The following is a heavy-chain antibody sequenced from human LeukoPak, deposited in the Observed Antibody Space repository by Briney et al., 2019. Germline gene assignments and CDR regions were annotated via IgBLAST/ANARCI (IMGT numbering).Heavy chain of an antibody. J-gene: IGHJ2*01. V-gene: IGHV3-23*01. CDR1: GFTFSSYA. CDR3: AKDSGDSSGSYWYFDL. CDR2: ISGSGGST. Sequence: PGGSLRLSCAASGFTFSSYARSWVRQAPGKGLEWVSAISGSGGSTYYADSVKGRFTISRDNSKNTLYLQMDSLRAEDTAVYYCAKDSGDSSGSYWYFDLWGRGTLVTVSS. D-gene: IGHD3-22*01.